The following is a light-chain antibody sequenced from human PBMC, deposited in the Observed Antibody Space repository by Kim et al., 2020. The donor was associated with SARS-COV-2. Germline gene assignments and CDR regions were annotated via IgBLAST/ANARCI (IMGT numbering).Light chain of an antibody. CDR3: KAWDSSRV. Sequence: SYELTQPPSVSVSPGQTASITCSGDKLGDKYACWYQQKPGQSPVLVMSQDTKRPSGIPERFSGSTSGYTATLTISGTQALDEADYYCKAWDSSRVFGGGT. CDR2: QDT. V-gene: IGLV3-1*01. CDR1: KLGDKY. J-gene: IGLJ3*02.